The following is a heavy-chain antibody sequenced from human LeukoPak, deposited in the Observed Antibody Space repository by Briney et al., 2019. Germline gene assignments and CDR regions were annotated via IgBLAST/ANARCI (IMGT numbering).Heavy chain of an antibody. CDR1: GFTFSSYW. CDR3: SCSGSYFGPFDY. V-gene: IGHV3-49*04. Sequence: GGSLRLSCAASGFTFSSYWMSWVRQAPGKGLEWVGFIRSKAYGGTIEYAASVKGRFTISRDDSKSIAYLQMNSLKTEDTAVYYCSCSGSYFGPFDYWGQGTLVTVSS. D-gene: IGHD1-26*01. J-gene: IGHJ4*02. CDR2: IRSKAYGGTI.